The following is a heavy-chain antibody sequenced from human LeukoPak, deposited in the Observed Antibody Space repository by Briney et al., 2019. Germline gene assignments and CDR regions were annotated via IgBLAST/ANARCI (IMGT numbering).Heavy chain of an antibody. CDR1: GGSFSGYY. D-gene: IGHD2-15*01. CDR2: INHSGST. CDR3: ASRPRSYCSGGSCYPGPDDY. V-gene: IGHV4-34*01. Sequence: SETLSLTCAVYGGSFSGYYWSWLRQPPGKGLEWIGEINHSGSTNYNPSLKSRVTISVDTSKNQFSLKLSSVTAADTAVYYCASRPRSYCSGGSCYPGPDDYWGQGTLVTVSS. J-gene: IGHJ4*02.